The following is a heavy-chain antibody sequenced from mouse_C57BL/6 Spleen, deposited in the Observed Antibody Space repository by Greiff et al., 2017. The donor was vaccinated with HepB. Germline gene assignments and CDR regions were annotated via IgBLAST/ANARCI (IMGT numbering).Heavy chain of an antibody. D-gene: IGHD1-1*01. V-gene: IGHV1-64*01. CDR2: IHPNSGST. CDR1: GYTFTSYW. Sequence: QVQLQQSGAELVKPGASVKLSCKASGYTFTSYWMHWVKQRPGQGLEWIGMIHPNSGSTNYNEKFKSKATLTVDKSSSTAYMQLSSLTSEDSAVYYCARDDYYGSSYGFDYWGQGTTLTVSS. CDR3: ARDDYYGSSYGFDY. J-gene: IGHJ2*01.